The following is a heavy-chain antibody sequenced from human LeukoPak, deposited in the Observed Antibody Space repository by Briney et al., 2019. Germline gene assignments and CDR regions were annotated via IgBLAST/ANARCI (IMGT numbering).Heavy chain of an antibody. D-gene: IGHD3-22*01. V-gene: IGHV4-34*01. Sequence: SETLSLTFAVYGGSFSGYYWSWIRQPPGKGLEWIGEINHSGSTNYNPSLTSRVTISVATSKNQFSLKLSSVTAPDTAVYYCARPYYDSSGFRHWGQGTLVTVSS. J-gene: IGHJ4*02. CDR3: ARPYYDSSGFRH. CDR1: GGSFSGYY. CDR2: INHSGST.